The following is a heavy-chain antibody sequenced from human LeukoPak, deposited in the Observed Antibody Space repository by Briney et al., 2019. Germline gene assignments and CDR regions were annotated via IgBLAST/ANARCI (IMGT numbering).Heavy chain of an antibody. Sequence: PSETLSLTCTVSGGPISTYYWTWIRQPPGKGLEWIGYIYYSGSTNYNPSLKSRVTMSVDTSKNQFSLKLSSVTAADTAVYYCARGYYDSSGSPNHDYWGQGTLVTVSS. V-gene: IGHV4-59*12. J-gene: IGHJ4*02. CDR3: ARGYYDSSGSPNHDY. CDR1: GGPISTYY. D-gene: IGHD3-22*01. CDR2: IYYSGST.